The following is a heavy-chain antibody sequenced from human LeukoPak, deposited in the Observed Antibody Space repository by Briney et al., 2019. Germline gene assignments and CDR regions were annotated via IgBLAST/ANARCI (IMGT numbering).Heavy chain of an antibody. D-gene: IGHD3-10*01. J-gene: IGHJ4*02. Sequence: GASVKVSCKASGYTFTGYYMHWVRQAPGQGLEWMGWINPNSGGTNYAQKFQGRVTMTRDTSISTAYMELSRLRSDDTAVYYCARTEGLLWFGELLYQQTNFDYWGQGTLVTVSS. CDR1: GYTFTGYY. CDR3: ARTEGLLWFGELLYQQTNFDY. V-gene: IGHV1-2*02. CDR2: INPNSGGT.